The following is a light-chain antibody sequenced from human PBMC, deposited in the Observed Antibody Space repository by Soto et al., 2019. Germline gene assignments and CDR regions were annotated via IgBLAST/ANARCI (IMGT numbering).Light chain of an antibody. V-gene: IGLV2-14*01. Sequence: HSALTQPASVSGSPGQSIPISCPATSGDVGGYNYVSWYQQYPGKAPKLMIYEVFNRPSGVSNRFSGSKSGNTASLIISGLQAEDEADYYCSSYTNNSTLVFGGGTKLTVL. CDR1: SGDVGGYNY. J-gene: IGLJ2*01. CDR2: EVF. CDR3: SSYTNNSTLV.